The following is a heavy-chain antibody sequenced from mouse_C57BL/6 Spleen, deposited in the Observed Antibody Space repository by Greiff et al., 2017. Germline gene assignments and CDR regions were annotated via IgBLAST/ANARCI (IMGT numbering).Heavy chain of an antibody. CDR2: IYPSDSET. D-gene: IGHD2-3*01. J-gene: IGHJ2*01. CDR1: GYTFTSYW. CDR3: ARRDGYYFDY. Sequence: QVQLKQPGAELVRPGSSVKLSCKASGYTFTSYWMDWVKQRPGQGLEWIGNIYPSDSETHYNQKFKDKATLTVDKSSSTAYMQLSSLTSEDSAVYYCARRDGYYFDYWGQGTTLTVSS. V-gene: IGHV1-61*01.